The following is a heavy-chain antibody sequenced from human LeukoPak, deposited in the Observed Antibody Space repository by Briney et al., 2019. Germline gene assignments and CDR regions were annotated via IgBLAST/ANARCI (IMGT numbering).Heavy chain of an antibody. J-gene: IGHJ6*02. CDR1: GYTFTGYY. V-gene: IGHV1-2*06. Sequence: ASVKVSCKASGYTFTGYYMHWVRQAPGQGLEWMGRINPNSGGTNYAQKFQGRVTMTRDTSISTAYMELSRLRSDDTAVYYCARFPIAVVPGGYYGMDVWGQGTTVTVS. CDR2: INPNSGGT. CDR3: ARFPIAVVPGGYYGMDV. D-gene: IGHD6-19*01.